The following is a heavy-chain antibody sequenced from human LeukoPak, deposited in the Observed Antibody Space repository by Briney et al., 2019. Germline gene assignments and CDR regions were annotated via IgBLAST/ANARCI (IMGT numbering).Heavy chain of an antibody. D-gene: IGHD3-10*01. CDR1: GFTVSSNY. V-gene: IGHV3-66*01. Sequence: GGSLRLSCAASGFTVSSNYMTWVRKAPGKGLEWVSVIYSGGSPYHADSVKGRFPLSRNDSKNTVYLQMNSLRAEDTAVYYCARGGSGTYYVFDIWGQGTMVTVSS. CDR3: ARGGSGTYYVFDI. CDR2: IYSGGSP. J-gene: IGHJ3*02.